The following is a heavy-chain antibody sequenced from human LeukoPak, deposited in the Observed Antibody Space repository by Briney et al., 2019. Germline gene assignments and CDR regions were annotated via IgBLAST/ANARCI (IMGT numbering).Heavy chain of an antibody. CDR2: IYYSGST. J-gene: IGHJ6*04. Sequence: SETLSLTCTVSGGSISSGGYYWSWIRQHPGKGLEWIGYIYYSGSTYNNPSLKSRVTISVDTSKNQFSLKLSSVTAADTAVYYCARNVALPVYYYYGMDVWGKGTTVTVSS. CDR3: ARNVALPVYYYYGMDV. CDR1: GGSISSGGYY. V-gene: IGHV4-31*03. D-gene: IGHD3-10*02.